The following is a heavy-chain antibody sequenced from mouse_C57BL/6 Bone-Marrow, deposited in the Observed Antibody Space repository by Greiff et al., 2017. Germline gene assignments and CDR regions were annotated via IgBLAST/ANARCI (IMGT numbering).Heavy chain of an antibody. CDR1: GISITTGNYR. V-gene: IGHV3-5*01. D-gene: IGHD1-1*01. Sequence: EVQRVESGPGLVKPSQTVFLTCTVTGISITTGNYRWSWIRQFPGNKLEWIGYIYYSGTITYHPSLTSRTTITRDTPKNQFFLEMNSLTAEDTATYYCARSPSYYGSSLWSFDVWGTETTVTVSS. CDR3: ARSPSYYGSSLWSFDV. CDR2: IYYSGTI. J-gene: IGHJ1*03.